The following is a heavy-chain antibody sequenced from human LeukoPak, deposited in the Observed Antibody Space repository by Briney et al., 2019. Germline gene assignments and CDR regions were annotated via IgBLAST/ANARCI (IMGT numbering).Heavy chain of an antibody. CDR2: IYSGGST. D-gene: IGHD3-10*01. J-gene: IGHJ4*02. CDR1: AFTVTSNY. CDR3: ARDHSYYGSGSYFDY. Sequence: AGSLRLSCPASAFTVTSNYMSCVRQAPGKGLEWVSAIYSGGSTYYADTVKGRFTISRDNSKNTLYLQMNSLRAEDTAVYYCARDHSYYGSGSYFDYWGQGTLVTVSS. V-gene: IGHV3-66*01.